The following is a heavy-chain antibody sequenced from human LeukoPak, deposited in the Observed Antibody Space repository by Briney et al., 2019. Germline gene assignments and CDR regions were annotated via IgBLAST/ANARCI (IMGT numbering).Heavy chain of an antibody. V-gene: IGHV3-48*02. J-gene: IGHJ3*02. CDR3: ARDRYGSGTSPDSFDI. D-gene: IGHD3-10*01. CDR1: GFTFNTYS. CDR2: ISSSSSII. Sequence: PGGSLRLSCVASGFTFNTYSMNWVRQAPGKGLEWLSYISSSSSIIYDADSVKGRFTISRDNVKNSLYLQMNTLRDEDTAVYFCARDRYGSGTSPDSFDIWGQGTMVTVSS.